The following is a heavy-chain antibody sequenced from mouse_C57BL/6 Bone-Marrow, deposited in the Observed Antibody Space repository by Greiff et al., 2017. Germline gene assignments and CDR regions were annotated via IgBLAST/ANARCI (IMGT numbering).Heavy chain of an antibody. V-gene: IGHV5-4*01. D-gene: IGHD2-12*01. J-gene: IGHJ2*01. CDR2: ISDGGSYT. CDR1: GFTFSSYA. Sequence: EVQGVESGGGLVKPGGSLKLSCAASGFTFSSYAMSWVRQTPEKRLEWVATISDGGSYTYYPDNVKGRFPISRHNAKNNLYLQMSHMKSEDTAMYYCARDDSLDDWGQGTTLTVSS. CDR3: ARDDSLDD.